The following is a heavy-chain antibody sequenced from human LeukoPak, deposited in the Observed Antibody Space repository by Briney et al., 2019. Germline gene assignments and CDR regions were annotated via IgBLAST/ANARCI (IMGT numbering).Heavy chain of an antibody. J-gene: IGHJ3*02. V-gene: IGHV4-30-2*01. CDR3: AIGSRIQGKRGYCSGGSCQTHDAFDI. CDR1: GGSISSGGYS. Sequence: SETLSLTCAVSGGSISSGGYSWSWIRQPPGKGLEWIGYIYHSGSTYYNPSLKSRVTISVDRSKNQFSLKLSSATAADTAVYYCAIGSRIQGKRGYCSGGSCQTHDAFDIWGQGTMVTVSS. D-gene: IGHD2-15*01. CDR2: IYHSGST.